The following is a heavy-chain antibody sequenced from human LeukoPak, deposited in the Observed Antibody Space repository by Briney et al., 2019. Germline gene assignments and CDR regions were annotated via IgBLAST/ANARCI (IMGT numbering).Heavy chain of an antibody. V-gene: IGHV3-21*01. CDR3: ARHGDCSSTSCYWGYYYYYGMDV. CDR2: ISSSSSYI. CDR1: GFTFSSYS. Sequence: PGGSLRLSCAASGFTFSSYSMNWVRQAPGKGLEWVSSISSSSSYIYYADSVKGRFTISRDNAKNSLYLQMNSLRAEDTAVYYCARHGDCSSTSCYWGYYYYYGMDVWGQGTTVTVSS. D-gene: IGHD2-2*01. J-gene: IGHJ6*02.